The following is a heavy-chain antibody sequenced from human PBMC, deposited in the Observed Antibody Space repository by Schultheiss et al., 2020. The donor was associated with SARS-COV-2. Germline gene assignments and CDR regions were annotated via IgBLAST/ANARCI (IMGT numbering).Heavy chain of an antibody. J-gene: IGHJ4*02. CDR2: ISAYNGNT. CDR1: GGTFSSYA. CDR3: ARVVGRFLEWYLNY. Sequence: ASVKVSCKASGGTFSSYAISWVRQAPGQGLEWMGWISAYNGNTNYAQKLQGRVTMTTDTSTSTAYMELRSLRSDDTAVYYCARVVGRFLEWYLNYLGQGTLVTVSS. D-gene: IGHD3-3*01. V-gene: IGHV1-18*01.